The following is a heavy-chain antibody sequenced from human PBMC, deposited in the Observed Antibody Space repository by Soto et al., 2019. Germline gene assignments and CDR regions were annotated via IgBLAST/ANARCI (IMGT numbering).Heavy chain of an antibody. Sequence: PGGSLRLSCAASGFTFSSYAMHWVRQAPGKGLEWVAVISYDGSNKYYADSVKGRFTISRDNSKNTLYLQMNSLRAEDTAVYYCARAPAAYGMDVWGQGTTVTVSS. CDR1: GFTFSSYA. J-gene: IGHJ6*02. CDR2: ISYDGSNK. CDR3: ARAPAAYGMDV. D-gene: IGHD6-13*01. V-gene: IGHV3-30-3*01.